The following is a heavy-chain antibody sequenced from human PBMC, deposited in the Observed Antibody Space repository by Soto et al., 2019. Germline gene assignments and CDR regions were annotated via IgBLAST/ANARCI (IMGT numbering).Heavy chain of an antibody. CDR1: RFTFNKYG. CDR3: AKGHSDSFGNYDYFGMDV. D-gene: IGHD4-4*01. Sequence: GGSLRLSCAASRFTFNKYGVSWVRQAPGKGLEWIGAITGAGGSTYNADSVKGRFTISRDNSKKTVYLQADSLRVEDTAIYYCAKGHSDSFGNYDYFGMDVWGQGTTVTVSS. V-gene: IGHV3-23*01. CDR2: ITGAGGST. J-gene: IGHJ6*02.